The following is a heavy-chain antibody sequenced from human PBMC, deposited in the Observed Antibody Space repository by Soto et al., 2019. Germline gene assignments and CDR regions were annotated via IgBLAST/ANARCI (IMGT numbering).Heavy chain of an antibody. D-gene: IGHD3-3*01. Sequence: SVKVSCKASGGTFSSYAISWVRQAPGQGLEWMGGIIPIFDTANYAQKFQGRVTITADESASTAYMELSSLRSEDTAVYYCARSSKQIFGVVTGPYYYYYGMDVWGQGTTVTVSS. CDR3: ARSSKQIFGVVTGPYYYYYGMDV. V-gene: IGHV1-69*13. CDR1: GGTFSSYA. J-gene: IGHJ6*02. CDR2: IIPIFDTA.